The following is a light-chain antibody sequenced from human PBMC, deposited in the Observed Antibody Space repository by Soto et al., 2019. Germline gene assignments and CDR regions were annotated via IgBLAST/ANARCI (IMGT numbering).Light chain of an antibody. CDR2: DVT. CDR1: SSDVGGYNF. Sequence: QSALTQPASVSGSPGQSITISCTGTSSDVGGYNFVSWYQQHPGKVPKLLIYDVTSRPSGVSDRFSGSKSGNTASLTISGLQTEDEGDDYGSSYTSSSTHVFGSGTKLTVL. CDR3: SSYTSSSTHV. J-gene: IGLJ1*01. V-gene: IGLV2-14*03.